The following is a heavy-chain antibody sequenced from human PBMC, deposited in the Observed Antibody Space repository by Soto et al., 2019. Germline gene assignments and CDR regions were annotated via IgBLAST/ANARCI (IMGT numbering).Heavy chain of an antibody. Sequence: AASVKVSCKASGYTFTSYYMHWVRQAPGQGLEWMGIINPSGGSTSYAQKFQGRVTMTRDTSTSTVYMELSSLRSEDTAVYYCARDRSGSRTPGWFDPWGQGTLVTVSS. CDR2: INPSGGST. J-gene: IGHJ5*02. CDR1: GYTFTSYY. V-gene: IGHV1-46*01. CDR3: ARDRSGSRTPGWFDP. D-gene: IGHD6-13*01.